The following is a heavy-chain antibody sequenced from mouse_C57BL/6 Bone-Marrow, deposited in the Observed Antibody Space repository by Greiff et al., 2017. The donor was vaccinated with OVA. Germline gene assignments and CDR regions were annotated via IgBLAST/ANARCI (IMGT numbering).Heavy chain of an antibody. CDR1: GYTFTNYW. CDR2: IYPGGGYT. J-gene: IGHJ2*01. CDR3: ARYYAYSRNYFDD. D-gene: IGHD1-1*02. V-gene: IGHV1-63*01. Sequence: QVQLKQSGAELVRPGTSVKMSCKASGYTFTNYWIGWAKQRPGHGLEWIGDIYPGGGYTNYNEKFKGKATLTADKSSSTAYMQFSSLTSEDSAIYYCARYYAYSRNYFDDWGQGTTLTVSS.